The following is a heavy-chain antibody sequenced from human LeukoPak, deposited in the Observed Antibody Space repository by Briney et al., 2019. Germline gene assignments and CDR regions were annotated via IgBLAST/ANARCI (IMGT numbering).Heavy chain of an antibody. Sequence: SETLSLTCTVSGGSISSGGYYWSWIRQHPGKGLEWIGYIYYSGSTYYNPSLKSRVTISVDTSKNQFSLKLSSATAADTAVYYCAREESAAGTGGSFDIWGQGTMVTVSS. V-gene: IGHV4-31*03. J-gene: IGHJ3*02. CDR1: GGSISSGGYY. CDR3: AREESAAGTGGSFDI. D-gene: IGHD6-13*01. CDR2: IYYSGST.